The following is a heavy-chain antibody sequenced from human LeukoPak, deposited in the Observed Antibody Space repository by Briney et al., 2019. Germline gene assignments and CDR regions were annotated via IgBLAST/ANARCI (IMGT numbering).Heavy chain of an antibody. J-gene: IGHJ1*01. V-gene: IGHV3-23*01. D-gene: IGHD3-10*01. CDR3: AKYFSSGSYYKLPH. CDR2: ISGSGAYT. CDR1: GFTFSSYA. Sequence: GGSLRLSCAASGFTFSSYAMSWVRQAPGKGLEWVSTISGSGAYTYYADSVKGRFTISRDNSKNTLYLQMNSLRADDTAVYYCAKYFSSGSYYKLPHWGQGTLVTVSS.